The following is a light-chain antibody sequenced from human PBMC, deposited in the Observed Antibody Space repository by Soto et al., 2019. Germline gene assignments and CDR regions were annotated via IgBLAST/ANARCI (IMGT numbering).Light chain of an antibody. CDR2: GAF. CDR1: PSVTNY. V-gene: IGKV3-11*01. Sequence: EIVLTQSPATLSLSPGERATLSCRASPSVTNYLAWYQQKPGQPPRLLIYGAFNRAAGIPARFSGSGSGTDFTLTISILEPEDSALYYCQQRNIWPPVTFGQGTRLEIK. CDR3: QQRNIWPPVT. J-gene: IGKJ5*01.